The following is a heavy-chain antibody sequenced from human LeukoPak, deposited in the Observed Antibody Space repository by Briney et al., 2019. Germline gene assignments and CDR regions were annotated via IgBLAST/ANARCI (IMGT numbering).Heavy chain of an antibody. V-gene: IGHV3-53*01. D-gene: IGHD3-3*01. CDR2: IYSGGST. CDR1: GFTVSSNY. Sequence: GGSLRLSCAASGFTVSSNYMSWVRQAPGKGLEWVSIIYSGGSTFYADSVKGRFTISRDNSKNTLYLQMNSLRAEDTAVYYCARDFADEGFDYWGQGTLVTVSS. CDR3: ARDFADEGFDY. J-gene: IGHJ4*02.